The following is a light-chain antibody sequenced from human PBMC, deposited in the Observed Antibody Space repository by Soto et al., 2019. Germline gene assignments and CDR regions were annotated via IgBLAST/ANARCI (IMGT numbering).Light chain of an antibody. J-gene: IGLJ1*01. CDR1: SSDVGAYSY. CDR2: DVT. CDR3: TSYTSTSTYV. Sequence: QSVLTQPASVSGPPGQSITISCTGTSSDVGAYSYVSWYQHHPGKAPRLVIYDVTNRPSGISDRFSGPKSGNTASLTISGLLAEDEADYYCTSYTSTSTYVFGTGTKVTVL. V-gene: IGLV2-14*01.